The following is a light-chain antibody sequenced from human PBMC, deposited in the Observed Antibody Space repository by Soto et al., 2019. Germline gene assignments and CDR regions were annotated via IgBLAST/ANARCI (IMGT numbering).Light chain of an antibody. CDR3: QHYHSIPWT. J-gene: IGKJ1*01. V-gene: IGKV1-39*01. Sequence: DIQMTQSPSSLSASVGDRVTITCRASQSISSYVNWYQQKPGKAPKLLIYTASNLQGGVPSRFSGSGSGTDFTLTISRLQHEDFATYYCQHYHSIPWTFGQGTKVDIK. CDR2: TAS. CDR1: QSISSY.